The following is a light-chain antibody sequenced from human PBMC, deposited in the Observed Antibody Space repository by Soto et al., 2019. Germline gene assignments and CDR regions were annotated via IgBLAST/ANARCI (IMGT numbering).Light chain of an antibody. CDR3: AAWDDSLNGRV. J-gene: IGLJ1*01. CDR1: SANIGSNP. CDR2: SNN. Sequence: QSVLTQPPSASGTPGQRVTISCSGSSANIGSNPVNWYQQLPGTAPKLLIYSNNQRPSGVLDRFSGSKSGNAASLAIRGLQSEDEADYYCAAWDDSLNGRVFGSGTKLTVL. V-gene: IGLV1-44*01.